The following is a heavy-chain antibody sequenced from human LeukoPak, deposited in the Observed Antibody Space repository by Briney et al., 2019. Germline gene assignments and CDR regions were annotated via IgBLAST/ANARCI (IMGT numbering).Heavy chain of an antibody. D-gene: IGHD3-22*01. Sequence: PGGSLRLSCAASGFTFSTYAMTWVRQAPGKGLEWVSVISGSGDDTDYADSVKGRFTISRDNSKNTLYLQMNSLRAEDTAVYYCAKGDYYYDSSGYYIRGYFDYWGHGTLVTVSS. V-gene: IGHV3-23*01. CDR3: AKGDYYYDSSGYYIRGYFDY. CDR2: ISGSGDDT. CDR1: GFTFSTYA. J-gene: IGHJ4*01.